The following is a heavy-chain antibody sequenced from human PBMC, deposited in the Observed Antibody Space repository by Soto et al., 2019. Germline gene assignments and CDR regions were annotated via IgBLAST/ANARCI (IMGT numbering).Heavy chain of an antibody. CDR1: GFTFTSYS. J-gene: IGHJ4*02. CDR2: ISGRGTST. D-gene: IGHD3-10*01. Sequence: GGSLRLSCTASGFTFTSYSMSWVRQAPGKGLEWVSTISGRGTSTYYAGSVKGRFTISRDNSKNTVHLQMNSLRADDTAVYYCARCPHWFDFKFFHYWGQGTLVTVSS. V-gene: IGHV3-23*01. CDR3: ARCPHWFDFKFFHY.